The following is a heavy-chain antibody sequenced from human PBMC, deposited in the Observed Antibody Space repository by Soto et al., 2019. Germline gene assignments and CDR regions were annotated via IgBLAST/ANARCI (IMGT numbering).Heavy chain of an antibody. D-gene: IGHD6-19*01. Sequence: SETLSLTCSVSGGSINSSSYFWGWVRQPPGKGLEWIGSSYYSGSTYYNPSLRSRVTISVDTSKNQFSLKLSSVTAADTAVFYCARHYSSGSRNWFDPWGQGTLVTVSS. V-gene: IGHV4-39*01. CDR1: GGSINSSSYF. CDR3: ARHYSSGSRNWFDP. CDR2: SYYSGST. J-gene: IGHJ5*02.